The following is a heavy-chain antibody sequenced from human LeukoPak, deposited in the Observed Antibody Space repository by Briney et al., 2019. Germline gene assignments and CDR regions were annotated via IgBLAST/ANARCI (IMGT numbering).Heavy chain of an antibody. J-gene: IGHJ4*02. V-gene: IGHV4-59*12. CDR2: IYYSGST. Sequence: SETLSLTCTVSGGSISSYYWSWIRQPPGKGLELIGYIYYSGSTNYNPSLKSRVTISVDTSKNQFSLKLSSVTAADTAVYYCARDNAAGSWDYYFDYWGQGTLVTVSS. CDR1: GGSISSYY. D-gene: IGHD6-13*01. CDR3: ARDNAAGSWDYYFDY.